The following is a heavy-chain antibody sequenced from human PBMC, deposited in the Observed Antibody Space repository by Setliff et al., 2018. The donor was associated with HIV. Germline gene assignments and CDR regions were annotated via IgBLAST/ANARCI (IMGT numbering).Heavy chain of an antibody. CDR1: GGSLSSYY. J-gene: IGHJ5*02. D-gene: IGHD3-3*01. CDR3: AKGSGPPWFDP. V-gene: IGHV4-4*07. CDR2: VTNTGDT. Sequence: PSETLSLTCFVSGGSLSSYYWSWIRQPAGKGLEWIGRVTNTGDTSYNPSLKSRVTISMDTSKNLFSLKLTSVTAADTAVYFCAKGSGPPWFDPWGQGTLVTVSS.